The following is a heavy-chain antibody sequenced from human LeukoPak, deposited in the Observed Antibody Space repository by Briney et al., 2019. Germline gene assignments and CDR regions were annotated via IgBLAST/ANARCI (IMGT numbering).Heavy chain of an antibody. V-gene: IGHV1-18*01. Sequence: ASVKVSCKASGYSFTNFGITWVRQAPGQGLQWMGWTSPYEDYPTYAQKFQGRVTMTTATSTNTAYMELRSLTSDDTAVYYCAKVDPPIIEGGRGEAFDVWGQGTLVTVSS. D-gene: IGHD1-26*01. J-gene: IGHJ3*01. CDR2: TSPYEDYP. CDR3: AKVDPPIIEGGRGEAFDV. CDR1: GYSFTNFG.